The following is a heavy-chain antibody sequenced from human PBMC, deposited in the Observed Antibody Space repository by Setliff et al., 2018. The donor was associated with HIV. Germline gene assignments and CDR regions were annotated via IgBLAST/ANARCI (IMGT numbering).Heavy chain of an antibody. CDR3: ARPSLGIGGGSIFDL. D-gene: IGHD3-3*01. CDR2: IQFSGTT. CDR1: GGALTNHY. Sequence: SETLSLTCTVAGGALTNHYWSWIRKSPGKGLEGIGNIQFSGTTYYNPSLKSRVTMFVATSKQQFFLSLASVTAADTALYYCARPSLGIGGGSIFDLWGQGLLVTVSS. V-gene: IGHV4-59*04. J-gene: IGHJ4*02.